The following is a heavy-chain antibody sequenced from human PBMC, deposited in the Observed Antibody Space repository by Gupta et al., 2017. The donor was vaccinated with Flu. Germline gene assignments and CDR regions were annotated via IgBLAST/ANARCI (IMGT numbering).Heavy chain of an antibody. CDR1: GYTFTDNW. Sequence: QVHLVQSGPEVKKPGASMKVSCKTSGYTFTDNWIHWVRQAPGQGLEWMGRVKPDTPGTSYAEKFQGRVTMTTDTSITTAYLELTGLTSDDTAVYFCARDTNRWIPQYANWFDPWGQGTRITVSS. J-gene: IGHJ5*02. CDR2: VKPDTPGT. CDR3: ARDTNRWIPQYANWFDP. D-gene: IGHD5-24*01. V-gene: IGHV1-2*06.